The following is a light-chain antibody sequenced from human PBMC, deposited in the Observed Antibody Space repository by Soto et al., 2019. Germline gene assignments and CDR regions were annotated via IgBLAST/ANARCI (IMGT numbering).Light chain of an antibody. CDR3: QQSNNYPLT. CDR2: RAP. V-gene: IGKV1-39*01. J-gene: IGKJ4*01. Sequence: DIQMTQSPSSLSASVGDRVTITCRASQSISSDLNWYQQKPGEAPKLLVYRAPNLQSGVPSTFSGSGSGTDFTLTISSLQPEDFATYYCQQSNNYPLTFGGGTKVEIK. CDR1: QSISSD.